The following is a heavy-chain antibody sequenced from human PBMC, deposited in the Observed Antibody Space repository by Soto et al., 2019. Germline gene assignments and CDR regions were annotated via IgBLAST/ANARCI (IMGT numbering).Heavy chain of an antibody. Sequence: SGPTRVNPTQTLTLTCTFSEFSLSTSGVGVGWIRQPPGKALEWLALIYWNDDKRYSPSLKSRLTITKDTSKNQVVLTMTNMDPVDSATYYCSHRLGSGWYDYWGQGTLVTVSS. CDR1: EFSLSTSGVG. CDR2: IYWNDDK. V-gene: IGHV2-5*01. J-gene: IGHJ4*02. CDR3: SHRLGSGWYDY. D-gene: IGHD6-19*01.